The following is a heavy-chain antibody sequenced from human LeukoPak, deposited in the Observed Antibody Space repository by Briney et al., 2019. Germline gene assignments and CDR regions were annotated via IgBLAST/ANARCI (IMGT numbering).Heavy chain of an antibody. CDR2: ISSSSSTI. Sequence: PGGSLRLSCAASGFTFSSYSMNWVLQAPGKGLEWVSYISSSSSTIYYADSVKGRFTISRDNAKNPLYLQMNSLRAEDTAVYYCARAPGVTPAYNWFDPWGQGTLVTVSS. D-gene: IGHD4-23*01. CDR1: GFTFSSYS. V-gene: IGHV3-48*01. CDR3: ARAPGVTPAYNWFDP. J-gene: IGHJ5*02.